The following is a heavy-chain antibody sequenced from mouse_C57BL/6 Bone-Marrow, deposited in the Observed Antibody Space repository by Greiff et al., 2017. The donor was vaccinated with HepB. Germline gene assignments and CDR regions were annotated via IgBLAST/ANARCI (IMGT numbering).Heavy chain of an antibody. V-gene: IGHV1-15*01. CDR3: TPFTTVVRDWYFDD. Sequence: VQLQESGAELVRPGASVTLSCKASGYTFTDYEMHWVKQTPVHGLEWIGAIDPETGGTAYNQKFKGKAILTADKSSSTAYMELRSLTSEDSAVYYCTPFTTVVRDWYFDDWGTGTTVTVSS. D-gene: IGHD1-1*01. CDR2: IDPETGGT. CDR1: GYTFTDYE. J-gene: IGHJ1*03.